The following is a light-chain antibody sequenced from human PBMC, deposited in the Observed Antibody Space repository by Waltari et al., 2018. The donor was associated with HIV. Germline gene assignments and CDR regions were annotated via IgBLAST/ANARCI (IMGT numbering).Light chain of an antibody. CDR3: ASWDASLNGWV. V-gene: IGLV1-44*01. CDR2: GNY. J-gene: IGLJ3*02. CDR1: TSNIGIKT. Sequence: QSVVTQPPSVSGTPGQTVTISCSGSTSNIGIKTVNWYQHLPGTAPKRLIYGNYPRPSGFPDRFSASKSGTSASLAISGLQSEDEADYYCASWDASLNGWVFGGGTKLTVL.